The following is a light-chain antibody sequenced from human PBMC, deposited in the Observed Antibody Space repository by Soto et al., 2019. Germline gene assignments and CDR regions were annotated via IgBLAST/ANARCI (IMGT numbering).Light chain of an antibody. CDR2: KAS. V-gene: IGKV1-5*03. J-gene: IGKJ1*01. CDR3: QQYNRL. CDR1: QSIGSW. Sequence: DIQLTQSPSTLSASVGDRVTITCRASQSIGSWLAWYQQKPGKAPKLLIYKASTLESGVPSRFSGSGSGTEFTLTISSLQPDDFATYYCQQYNRLFGQGTKVEIK.